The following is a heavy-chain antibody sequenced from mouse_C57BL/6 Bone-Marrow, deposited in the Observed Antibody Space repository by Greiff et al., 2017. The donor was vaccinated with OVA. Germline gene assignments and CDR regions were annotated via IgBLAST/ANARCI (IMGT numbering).Heavy chain of an antibody. CDR1: GYTFTSHD. D-gene: IGHD2-3*01. CDR2: IYPRDGST. J-gene: IGHJ4*01. V-gene: IGHV1-85*01. Sequence: VQLQQSGPELVKPGASVKLSCKASGYTFTSHDINWVQQRPGQGLEWIGWIYPRDGSTKYNEKFKGKATLTVDTSSSTAYMELHSLTSEDSAVYFGARSWLLRYYYAMDYWGQGTSVTVSS. CDR3: ARSWLLRYYYAMDY.